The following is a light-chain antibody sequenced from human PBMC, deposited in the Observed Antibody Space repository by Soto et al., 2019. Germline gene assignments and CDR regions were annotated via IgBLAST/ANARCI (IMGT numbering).Light chain of an antibody. CDR1: QSVTSNY. CDR2: GAS. CDR3: QQYGSSSYT. J-gene: IGKJ2*01. Sequence: ETVLTQSPGTLSLSPGERATLSCRASQSVTSNYLAWYQQKPGQAPRLLIYGASSRATGIPDRFSGSGSGTDFTLTISRLEPEDFAVYFCQQYGSSSYTFCQGTKLEIK. V-gene: IGKV3-20*01.